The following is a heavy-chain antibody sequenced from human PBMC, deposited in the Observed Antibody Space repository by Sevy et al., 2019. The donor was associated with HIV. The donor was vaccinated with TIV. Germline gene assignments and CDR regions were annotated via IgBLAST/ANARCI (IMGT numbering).Heavy chain of an antibody. CDR3: AGENAWGRGYS. Sequence: SETLSLTCTVSGGSITSLYWNWSRQPPRKGLEWIANIYYNGHINYNPALKSRVTLSLDTSKNQFSLRLSSVTAADTAMYYCAGENAWGRGYSWGQGTLVTVSS. D-gene: IGHD1-26*01. CDR1: GGSITSLY. V-gene: IGHV4-59*08. CDR2: IYYNGHI. J-gene: IGHJ4*02.